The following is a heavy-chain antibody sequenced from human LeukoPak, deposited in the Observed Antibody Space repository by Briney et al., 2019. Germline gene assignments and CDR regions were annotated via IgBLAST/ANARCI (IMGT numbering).Heavy chain of an antibody. V-gene: IGHV3-64*01. CDR1: GFTFSSYA. Sequence: GGSLRLSCAASGFTFSSYAMHWVRQAPGKGLEYVSAISSNGGSTYYANSVKGRFTISRDNSKNTLYLQMGSLRAEDTAVYYCARGLEMATTRAGAFDYWGQGTLVTVSS. CDR2: ISSNGGST. J-gene: IGHJ4*02. D-gene: IGHD5-24*01. CDR3: ARGLEMATTRAGAFDY.